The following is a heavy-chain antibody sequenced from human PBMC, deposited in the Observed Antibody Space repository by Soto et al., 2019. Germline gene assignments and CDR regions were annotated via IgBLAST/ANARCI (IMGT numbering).Heavy chain of an antibody. CDR2: ISSSSYI. J-gene: IGHJ4*02. CDR1: GFTFSSYS. Sequence: GGSLRLCCAASGFTFSSYSMNWVRQAPGKGLEWVSSISSSSYIYYADSVKGRFTISRDNAKNSLYLQMNSLRAEDTAVYYFARDLPYSSSPFDYWGQRTLVTVSS. D-gene: IGHD6-13*01. CDR3: ARDLPYSSSPFDY. V-gene: IGHV3-21*01.